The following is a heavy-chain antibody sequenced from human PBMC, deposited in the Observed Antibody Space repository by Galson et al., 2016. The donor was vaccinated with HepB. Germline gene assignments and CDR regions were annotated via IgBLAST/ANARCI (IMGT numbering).Heavy chain of an antibody. Sequence: PALVKPTQTLTLTCTFSGFSLSTSAVGVGWIRQPPGKALECLALIYWDDDKRYSPSLKSRLTITKDTSKNQVVLTMTNIDPVDTTTNYCAHRQAPGSSGWYSLDYWGQGTPVTGPS. CDR1: GFSLSTSAVG. CDR3: AHRQAPGSSGWYSLDY. D-gene: IGHD6-19*01. V-gene: IGHV2-5*02. J-gene: IGHJ4*02. CDR2: IYWDDDK.